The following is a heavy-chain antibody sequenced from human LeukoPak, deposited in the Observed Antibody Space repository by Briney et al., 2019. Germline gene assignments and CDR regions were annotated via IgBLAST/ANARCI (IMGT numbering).Heavy chain of an antibody. CDR1: GYTFTSYD. CDR2: MNPNSGNT. Sequence: ASVKVSCKASGYTFTSYDINWVRQATGQGLEWMGWMNPNSGNTGYAQKFQGRVTITRNTSISTAYMELSSLRSEDTAVYYCARGPPYVSGSPFFYWGQGTLVTVSS. V-gene: IGHV1-8*03. J-gene: IGHJ4*02. D-gene: IGHD3-10*01. CDR3: ARGPPYVSGSPFFY.